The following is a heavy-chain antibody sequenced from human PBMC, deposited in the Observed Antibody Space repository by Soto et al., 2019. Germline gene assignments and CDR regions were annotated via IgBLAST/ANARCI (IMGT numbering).Heavy chain of an antibody. V-gene: IGHV3-30*18. Sequence: PGGSLRLSCAASGFTFSRFGMHWVRQAPGKGLEWVALISYDGGNQYYRDSARGRFTITRDNSKNTVFLQMNSLREEDTAVYYCAKDGCPDGICYVRDHWFDPWGQGAQVTVSS. D-gene: IGHD2-8*01. CDR1: GFTFSRFG. CDR2: ISYDGGNQ. J-gene: IGHJ5*02. CDR3: AKDGCPDGICYVRDHWFDP.